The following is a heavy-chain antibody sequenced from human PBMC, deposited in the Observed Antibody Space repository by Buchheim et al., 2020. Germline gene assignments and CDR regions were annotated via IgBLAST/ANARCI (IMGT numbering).Heavy chain of an antibody. CDR1: GYSFTSYW. CDR2: IDPSDSYT. J-gene: IGHJ6*02. V-gene: IGHV5-10-1*03. CDR3: ASYSYGYNYYYYDGMDV. D-gene: IGHD5-18*01. Sequence: EVQLVQSGAEVKKPGESLRISCKGSGYSFTSYWISWVRQMPGKGLEWMGRIDPSDSYTNYSPSFQGHVTISADKSISPAYPQWSSLKASDTAMYYCASYSYGYNYYYYDGMDVWGQGTT.